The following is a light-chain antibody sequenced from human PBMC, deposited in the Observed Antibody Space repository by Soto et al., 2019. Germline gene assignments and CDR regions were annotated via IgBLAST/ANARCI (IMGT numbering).Light chain of an antibody. CDR3: CSYAGSSTWV. CDR1: SSDVGSYNL. V-gene: IGLV2-23*01. Sequence: QSVLTQPASVSGSPGQSITISCTGTSSDVGSYNLVSWYQHHPGKAPKLMISEGSKRPSGVSNRFSGSKSDNTASLTISGLQAEDEADYYCCSYAGSSTWVFGGGTKLTVL. J-gene: IGLJ2*01. CDR2: EGS.